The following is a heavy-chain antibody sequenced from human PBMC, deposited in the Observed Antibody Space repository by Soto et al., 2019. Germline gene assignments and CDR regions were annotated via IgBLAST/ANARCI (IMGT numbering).Heavy chain of an antibody. V-gene: IGHV3-23*01. J-gene: IGHJ3*02. CDR1: GFTFSSYA. CDR2: ISGSGGST. D-gene: IGHD3-3*01. CDR3: AKDVSPYYDFWSGYPGAFDI. Sequence: EVQLLESGGGLVQPGGSLRLSCAASGFTFSSYAMSWVRQAPGKGLEWVSAISGSGGSTYYADSVKGRFTISRDNSKNTLYLQMNSLRAEDTAVYYCAKDVSPYYDFWSGYPGAFDIWGQGTMVTVSS.